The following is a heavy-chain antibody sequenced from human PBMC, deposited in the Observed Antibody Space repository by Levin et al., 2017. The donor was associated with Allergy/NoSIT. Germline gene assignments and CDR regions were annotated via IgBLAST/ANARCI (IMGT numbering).Heavy chain of an antibody. J-gene: IGHJ4*02. CDR1: GFTFSTST. V-gene: IGHV3-23*01. CDR3: AGDTGGYYVGYFDY. CDR2: ISASGGST. D-gene: IGHD3-22*01. Sequence: GGSLRLSCAASGFTFSTSTMAWVRQAPGKGLEWISSISASGGSTYYVDSVKGRCTISRDNSKNTLSLQLSDLRAEDTALYYCAGDTGGYYVGYFDYWGLGTLVTVSS.